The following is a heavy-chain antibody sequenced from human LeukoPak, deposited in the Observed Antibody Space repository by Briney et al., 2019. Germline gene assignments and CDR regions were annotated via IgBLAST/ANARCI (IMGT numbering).Heavy chain of an antibody. D-gene: IGHD6-19*01. CDR3: ARGYSSANDYAFDI. CDR2: IYYSGST. CDR1: GGSVSSGSYF. Sequence: PSETLSLTCTVSGGSVSSGSYFWSWIRQPPGKGLKWVGYIYYSGSTNYNPSLKSRVTISVDTSKNQFSLKLSSVTVADTAVYYCARGYSSANDYAFDIWGRGTMVTVSS. V-gene: IGHV4-61*01. J-gene: IGHJ3*02.